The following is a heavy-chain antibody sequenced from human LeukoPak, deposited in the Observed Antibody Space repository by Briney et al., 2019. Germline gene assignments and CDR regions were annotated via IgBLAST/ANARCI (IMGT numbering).Heavy chain of an antibody. D-gene: IGHD4-17*01. CDR3: AKLAHDDSQGGY. CDR2: IGGRGGAT. CDR1: GFTFSTYA. V-gene: IGHV3-23*01. Sequence: PGGSLRLSCAASGFTFSTYALSWVRQAPGKGLEWVSGIGGRGGATYYADSVKGRFTISRDNSKSALYLQMNSLRADDTAVYYCAKLAHDDSQGGYWGQGTLVTVSS. J-gene: IGHJ4*02.